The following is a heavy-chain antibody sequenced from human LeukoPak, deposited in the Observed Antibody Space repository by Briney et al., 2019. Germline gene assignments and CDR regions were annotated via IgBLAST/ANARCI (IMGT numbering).Heavy chain of an antibody. V-gene: IGHV1-46*01. Sequence: ASVKVSCKASGYIFTSYYMHWVRRAPGQGLEWMGIINPSGGSTSYAQKFQGRVTITADESTSTAYMELSSLRSEDTAVYYCARDSSSSSGLFDYWGQGTLVTVSS. CDR3: ARDSSSSSGLFDY. CDR1: GYIFTSYY. J-gene: IGHJ4*02. CDR2: INPSGGST. D-gene: IGHD6-6*01.